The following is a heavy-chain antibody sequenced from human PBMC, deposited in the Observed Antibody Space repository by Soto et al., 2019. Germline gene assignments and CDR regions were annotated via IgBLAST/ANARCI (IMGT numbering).Heavy chain of an antibody. CDR2: ISSSSSYI. CDR1: GFTFSSYS. Sequence: GGSLRLSCAASGFTFSSYSMNWVRQAPGKGLEWVSSISSSSSYIYYADSVKGRFTISRDNAKNSLYLQMNSLRAEDTAVYYCARDQSIEYSSSRRGWWAFDIWGQGTMVTVSS. V-gene: IGHV3-21*01. J-gene: IGHJ3*02. D-gene: IGHD6-6*01. CDR3: ARDQSIEYSSSRRGWWAFDI.